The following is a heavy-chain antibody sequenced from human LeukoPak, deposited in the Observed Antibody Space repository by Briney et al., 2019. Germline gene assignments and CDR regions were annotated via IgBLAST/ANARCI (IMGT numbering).Heavy chain of an antibody. J-gene: IGHJ4*02. CDR3: ARDLGTYSGYDYGDY. CDR2: INPSGGST. Sequence: EASVKVSCKASGYTFTSYYMHWVRQAPGQGLEWMGIINPSGGSTSYAQKFQGRVTMTRDTSTSTVYMELSSLRSEDTAVYYCARDLGTYSGYDYGDYWGQGTLVTVSS. D-gene: IGHD5-12*01. CDR1: GYTFTSYY. V-gene: IGHV1-46*01.